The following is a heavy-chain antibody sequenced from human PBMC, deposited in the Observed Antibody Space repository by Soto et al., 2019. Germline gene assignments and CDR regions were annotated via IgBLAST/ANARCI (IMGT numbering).Heavy chain of an antibody. V-gene: IGHV5-51*01. CDR3: ARHCSGGSCYSGYYYYGMDV. CDR1: GYSFTSYW. Sequence: LKISCKGSGYSFTSYWVGWVRQMPGKGLEWMGIIYPGDSDTRYSPSFQGQVTISADKSISTAYLQWSSLKASDTAMYYCARHCSGGSCYSGYYYYGMDVWGQGTTVTVSS. D-gene: IGHD2-15*01. CDR2: IYPGDSDT. J-gene: IGHJ6*02.